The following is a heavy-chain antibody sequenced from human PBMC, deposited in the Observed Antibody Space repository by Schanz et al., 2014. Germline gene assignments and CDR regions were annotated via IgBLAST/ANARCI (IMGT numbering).Heavy chain of an antibody. Sequence: EVQLVESGGGLIQPGGSLRLSCAVSGFTVNTNYMSWVRQAPGKGLEWISSMYINSGSTQYADSVKGRFIISRDSSKNTLFLPMTSLRAEDTAVYFCARDGGRDGYTLAFDVWGQGTLVTVSS. CDR2: MYINSGST. CDR1: GFTVNTNY. V-gene: IGHV3-53*01. J-gene: IGHJ3*01. CDR3: ARDGGRDGYTLAFDV. D-gene: IGHD5-12*01.